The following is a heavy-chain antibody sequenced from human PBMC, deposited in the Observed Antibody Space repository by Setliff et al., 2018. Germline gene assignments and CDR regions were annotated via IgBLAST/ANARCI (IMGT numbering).Heavy chain of an antibody. CDR2: IGTAGDT. V-gene: IGHV3-13*01. Sequence: PGGSLRLSCAASGFTFSSYDMHWVRQATGKGLEWVSAIGTAGDTYYPGSVKGRFTISRENAKNSLYLQMNSLGAGDTAVYYCARGLKEYDAFDIWGQGTMVTVSS. CDR1: GFTFSSYD. J-gene: IGHJ3*02. CDR3: ARGLKEYDAFDI.